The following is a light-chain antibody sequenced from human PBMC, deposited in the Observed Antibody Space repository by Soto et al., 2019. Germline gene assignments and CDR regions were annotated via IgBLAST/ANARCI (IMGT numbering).Light chain of an antibody. V-gene: IGLV1-40*01. CDR1: SSNIGAGYD. CDR2: GNT. Sequence: QSVLTQPPSVSGAPGQRVTISCTGSSSNIGAGYDVHWYQQLPGTAPKLLIYGNTNRPSGVPDRFSGSKSGTSASLAITGLQAEDEADYYCQSYDSSLTYVFGPGTKVTAL. CDR3: QSYDSSLTYV. J-gene: IGLJ1*01.